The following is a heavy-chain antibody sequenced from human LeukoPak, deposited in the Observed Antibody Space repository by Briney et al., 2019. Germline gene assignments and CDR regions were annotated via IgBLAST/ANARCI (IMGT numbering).Heavy chain of an antibody. D-gene: IGHD3-10*01. CDR3: AREETRSGSYYNVYWFDP. CDR1: GDSFSSNSAA. V-gene: IGHV6-1*01. CDR2: TYYRSKWYN. J-gene: IGHJ5*02. Sequence: SQTLSLTCAISGDSFSSNSAAWNWIRQSPSRGLEWLVRTYYRSKWYNDYAVSVKIRITINPDTSKNQFSLQLNSVTPEDTAVYYCAREETRSGSYYNVYWFDPWGQGTLVTVSS.